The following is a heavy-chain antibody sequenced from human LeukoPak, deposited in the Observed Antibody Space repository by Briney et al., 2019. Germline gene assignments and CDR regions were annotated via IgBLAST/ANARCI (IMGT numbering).Heavy chain of an antibody. V-gene: IGHV4-38-2*01. CDR1: GYSISSDYY. CDR2: IYHSGST. CDR3: ATAGYNTSWYYFDY. D-gene: IGHD6-13*01. J-gene: IGHJ4*02. Sequence: SETLSLTRAVSGYSISSDYYWGWIRQPPGKGLEWIGSIYHSGSTYYNPSLKSRVTISVDTSKNQFSLKLSSVTAADTAVYYCATAGYNTSWYYFDYWGQGALVTVSS.